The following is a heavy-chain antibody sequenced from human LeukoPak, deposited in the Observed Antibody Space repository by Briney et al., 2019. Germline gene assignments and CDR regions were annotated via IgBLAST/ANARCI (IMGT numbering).Heavy chain of an antibody. CDR3: ARRSVGGTNWFDP. CDR2: IYPGDSAT. V-gene: IGHV5-51*01. D-gene: IGHD3-16*01. Sequence: APLKISFKASGSCFYYYWIAWVRQMPGKGLELLGIIYPGDSATRYSPSFQGQVTISADKSISTAFLQWSRLNASDTAMYYCARRSVGGTNWFDPWGQGTLVTVSS. J-gene: IGHJ5*02. CDR1: GSCFYYYW.